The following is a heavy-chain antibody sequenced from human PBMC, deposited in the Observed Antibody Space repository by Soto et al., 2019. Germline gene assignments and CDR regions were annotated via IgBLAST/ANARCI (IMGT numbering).Heavy chain of an antibody. CDR1: GYTFTSYG. D-gene: IGHD3-22*01. V-gene: IGHV1-18*01. CDR3: AREAYYYDSSGYYPYFDY. Sequence: ASVKVSCKASGYTFTSYGISWVRQAPGQGLEWMGWISAYNGNTNYAQKLQGRVTMTTDTSTSTAYMELRSLRSDDTAVYYCAREAYYYDSSGYYPYFDYWGQGTLVTVSS. CDR2: ISAYNGNT. J-gene: IGHJ4*02.